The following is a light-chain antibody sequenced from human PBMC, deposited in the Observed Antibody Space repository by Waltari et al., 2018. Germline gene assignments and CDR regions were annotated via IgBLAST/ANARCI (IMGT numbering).Light chain of an antibody. V-gene: IGKV1-5*03. CDR3: QQYYTYSLS. Sequence: DIQMTQSPSTLSASVGDRVTITCRAGESIIRGLAWYQQKPGKAPKLLIYEASTLERGVPSRFSGSGSGTDLTLTVSSLQPDDFATYYYQQYYTYSLSFGGGTK. CDR2: EAS. CDR1: ESIIRG. J-gene: IGKJ4*01.